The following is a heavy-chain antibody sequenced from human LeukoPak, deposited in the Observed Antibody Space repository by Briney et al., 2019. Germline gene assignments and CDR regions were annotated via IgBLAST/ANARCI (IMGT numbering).Heavy chain of an antibody. D-gene: IGHD3-22*01. CDR1: GFTFSSYS. CDR2: ISGGGGST. CDR3: AKGPYDSSGYYLNY. Sequence: PGGSLRLSCAASGFTFSSYSMSWVRQAPGKGLEWVSAISGGGGSTYYADSVKGRFTISRDNSKNTLYLQMNSLRAEDTAVYYCAKGPYDSSGYYLNYWGQGTLVTVSS. V-gene: IGHV3-23*01. J-gene: IGHJ4*02.